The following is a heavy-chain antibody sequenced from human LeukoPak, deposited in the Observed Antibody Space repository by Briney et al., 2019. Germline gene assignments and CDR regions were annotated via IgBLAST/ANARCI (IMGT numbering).Heavy chain of an antibody. CDR1: GYTFTGYY. Sequence: ASVKVSCKASGYTFTGYYMHWVRQAPGQGLEWMGWINPNSGGTKYAQKFQGRVTMTRDTSISTAYMELSRLRSDDTAVYYCARDSGLPNWFDPWGQGTLVTVSS. CDR2: INPNSGGT. CDR3: ARDSGLPNWFDP. V-gene: IGHV1-2*02. D-gene: IGHD3-10*01. J-gene: IGHJ5*02.